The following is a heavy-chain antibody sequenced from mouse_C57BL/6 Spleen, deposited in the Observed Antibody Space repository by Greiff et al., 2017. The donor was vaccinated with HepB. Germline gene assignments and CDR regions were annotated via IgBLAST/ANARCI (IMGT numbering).Heavy chain of an antibody. J-gene: IGHJ2*01. D-gene: IGHD1-1*01. CDR2: INPSNGGT. Sequence: VQLQQPGTELVKPGASVKLSCKASGYTFTSYWMHWVKQRPGQGLEWIGNINPSNGGTNYNEKFKSKATLTVDKSSSTAYMQLSSLTSEDSAVYYCARGTTVVVPYFDYWGQGTTLTVSS. CDR1: GYTFTSYW. V-gene: IGHV1-53*01. CDR3: ARGTTVVVPYFDY.